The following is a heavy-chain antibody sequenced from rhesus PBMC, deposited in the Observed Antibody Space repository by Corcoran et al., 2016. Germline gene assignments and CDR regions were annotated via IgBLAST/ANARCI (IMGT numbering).Heavy chain of an antibody. CDR3: ARLRYYNIWTGYYDGLDS. CDR2: SRRGGTT. Sequence: QVQLQQWGEGLVKPSETLSLTCAVYGGSVSGYWWGWIRQPPGKGREWIGRSRRGGTTNYHPPLKMRVTISIDTSKNQFSLKLSSVTATDTAVYYCARLRYYNIWTGYYDGLDSWGQGVVVTVSS. J-gene: IGHJ6*01. V-gene: IGHV4-160*01. D-gene: IGHD3-3*01. CDR1: GGSVSGYW.